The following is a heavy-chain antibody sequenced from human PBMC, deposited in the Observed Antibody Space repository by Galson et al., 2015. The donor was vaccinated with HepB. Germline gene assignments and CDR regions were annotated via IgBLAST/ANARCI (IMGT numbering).Heavy chain of an antibody. D-gene: IGHD3-22*01. CDR1: GYTFTSYG. Sequence: SVKVSCKASGYTFTSYGISWVRQAPGQGLEWMGWISAYNGNTNYAQKLQGRVTMTTDTSTSTAYMELRSLRSDDTAVYYCAREVGAYYYDSSGYYGRYFDYWGQGTLVTVSS. CDR3: AREVGAYYYDSSGYYGRYFDY. J-gene: IGHJ4*02. CDR2: ISAYNGNT. V-gene: IGHV1-18*04.